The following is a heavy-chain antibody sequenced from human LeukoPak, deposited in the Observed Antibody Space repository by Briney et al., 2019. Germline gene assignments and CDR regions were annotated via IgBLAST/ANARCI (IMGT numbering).Heavy chain of an antibody. CDR3: YIPYYDTSAYKGY. D-gene: IGHD3-22*01. CDR2: ISGSGGST. J-gene: IGHJ4*02. V-gene: IGHV3-23*01. CDR1: RFTFSSYA. Sequence: GRSLRLSCAASRFTFSSYAVSWVRQAPGKGLEWVSAISGSGGSTYYADSVKGRFTISRDNSKNTLYLQMNSLRAEDTAVYYCYIPYYDTSAYKGYWGQGTLVTVSS.